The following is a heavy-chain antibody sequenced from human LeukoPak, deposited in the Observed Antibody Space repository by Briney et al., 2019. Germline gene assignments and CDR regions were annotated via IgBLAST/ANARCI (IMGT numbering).Heavy chain of an antibody. CDR3: ARDRVGDWFDP. Sequence: GASVKVSCKASGYTFTGYYMHWVRQAPGQGLEWMGWINPNSGGTNHAQKFQGRVTMTRDTSISTAYMELSRLRSDDTAVYYCARDRVGDWFDPWGQGTLVTVSS. CDR1: GYTFTGYY. CDR2: INPNSGGT. J-gene: IGHJ5*02. V-gene: IGHV1-2*02. D-gene: IGHD2-15*01.